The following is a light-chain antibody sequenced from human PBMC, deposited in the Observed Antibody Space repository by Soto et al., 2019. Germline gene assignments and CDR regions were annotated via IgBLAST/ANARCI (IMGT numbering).Light chain of an antibody. V-gene: IGKV1-39*01. CDR3: QQSFTIPWT. CDR2: SAS. J-gene: IGKJ1*01. Sequence: DIQMNQAPSSLSTSVGDRVTITCRASQYIGTYLNWYQQKPGKAPKLLISSASRLQSGVPSTFSGSGSGTDFSLTISRLQPSECASDDCQQSFTIPWTFCQGTKVPIK. CDR1: QYIGTY.